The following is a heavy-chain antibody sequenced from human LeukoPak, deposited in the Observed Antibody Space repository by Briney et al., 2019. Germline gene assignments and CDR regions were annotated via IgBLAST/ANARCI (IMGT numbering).Heavy chain of an antibody. V-gene: IGHV4-38-2*02. CDR2: IYHSGST. CDR3: ARHGGQWLVGNAFDI. J-gene: IGHJ3*02. CDR1: GYSISSGYY. D-gene: IGHD6-19*01. Sequence: SETLSLTCTVSGYSISSGYYWGWIRQPPGKGLEWIGSIYHSGSTYYNPSLKSRVTISVDTSKNQFSLKLSSVTAADTAVYYCARHGGQWLVGNAFDIWGQGTMVTVSS.